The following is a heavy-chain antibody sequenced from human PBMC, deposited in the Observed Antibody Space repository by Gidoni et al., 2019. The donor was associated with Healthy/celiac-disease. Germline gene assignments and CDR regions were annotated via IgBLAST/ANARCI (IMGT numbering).Heavy chain of an antibody. Sequence: QVQLQESGPGLVKPSETLSLTCTVSGGSISSYYWSWIRQPPGKGLEWIGYIYYSGSTNYNPPLKSRVTISVDTSKNQFSLKLSSVTAADTAVYYCARGGSGYEKDYYYMDVWGKGTTVTVSS. V-gene: IGHV4-59*01. CDR3: ARGGSGYEKDYYYMDV. CDR2: IYYSGST. CDR1: GGSISSYY. J-gene: IGHJ6*03. D-gene: IGHD5-12*01.